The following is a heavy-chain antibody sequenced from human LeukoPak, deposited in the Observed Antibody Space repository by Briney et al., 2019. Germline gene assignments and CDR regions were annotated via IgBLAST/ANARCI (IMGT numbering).Heavy chain of an antibody. D-gene: IGHD2-2*01. CDR1: GFTVSNNY. V-gene: IGHV3-66*01. J-gene: IGHJ4*02. Sequence: GGSLRLSCAASGFTVSNNYMSWVRQAPGKGLEWVPVIYSGSTTYYADSVKGRFTIYRDNSKNTLYLQMNNLRAEDTAVYYCARGPRYCSSTSCYDYWGQGTLVTVSS. CDR3: ARGPRYCSSTSCYDY. CDR2: IYSGSTT.